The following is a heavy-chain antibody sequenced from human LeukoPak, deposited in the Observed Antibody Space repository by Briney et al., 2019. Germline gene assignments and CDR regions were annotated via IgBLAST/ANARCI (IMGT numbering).Heavy chain of an antibody. CDR3: ARQLGYCSDGTCYFDY. CDR1: GFTFSNYA. D-gene: IGHD2-15*01. CDR2: INPTGDNT. Sequence: GGSLRLSCAASGFTFSNYAMSWVRQAPGKGLEWVSAINPTGDNTYYADSVKGRFTMSSDNSKNTLYLQINSLRAEDTAIYYCARQLGYCSDGTCYFDYWGQGSLVIVSS. J-gene: IGHJ4*02. V-gene: IGHV3-23*01.